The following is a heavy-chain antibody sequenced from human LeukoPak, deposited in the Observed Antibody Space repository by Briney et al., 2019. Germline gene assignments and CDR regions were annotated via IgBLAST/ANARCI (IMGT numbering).Heavy chain of an antibody. CDR3: ARSDSSSWGYYYYYYMDV. J-gene: IGHJ6*03. D-gene: IGHD6-13*01. CDR1: GGSISSYC. CDR2: IYYSGST. V-gene: IGHV4-59*01. Sequence: SETLSLTCTVSGGSISSYCWSWIRQPPGKGLEWIGYIYYSGSTNYNPSLKSRVTISVDTSKNQFSLKLSSVTAADTAVYYCARSDSSSWGYYYYYYMDVWGKGTTVTVSS.